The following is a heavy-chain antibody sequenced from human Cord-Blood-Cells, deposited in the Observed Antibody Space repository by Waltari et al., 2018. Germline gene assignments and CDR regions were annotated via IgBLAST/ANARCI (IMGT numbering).Heavy chain of an antibody. CDR2: IYHRGST. V-gene: IGHV4-38-2*01. Sequence: QVQLQESGPGLVKPSETLSLTCAVSGYSISSGYYWGWIRQPPGKGLEWIGSIYHRGSTYYNPSLKSRVTISVDTSKNQFSLKLSSVTAADTAVYYCASDRAGSSWFDYWGQGTLVTVSS. J-gene: IGHJ4*02. D-gene: IGHD6-13*01. CDR1: GYSISSGYY. CDR3: ASDRAGSSWFDY.